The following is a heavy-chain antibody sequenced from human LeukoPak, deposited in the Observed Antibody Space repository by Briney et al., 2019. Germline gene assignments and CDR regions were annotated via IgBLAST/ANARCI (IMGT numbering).Heavy chain of an antibody. CDR3: ARANFLYCSSSTCLFDY. V-gene: IGHV1-2*02. CDR1: GYTFTDYY. CDR2: INPNDGDT. J-gene: IGHJ4*02. D-gene: IGHD2-2*01. Sequence: ASVKVSCKASGYTFTDYYMHWVRQAPGQGFEWMGWINPNDGDTNYAQKFQGRVTMTRDTSISTAHMEVSRLRSDDTAVYHCARANFLYCSSSTCLFDYWGQGTPVTVSS.